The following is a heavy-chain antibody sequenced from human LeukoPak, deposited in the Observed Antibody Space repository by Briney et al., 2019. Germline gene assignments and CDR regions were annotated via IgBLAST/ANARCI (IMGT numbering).Heavy chain of an antibody. J-gene: IGHJ3*02. CDR1: GFSVRESNY. D-gene: IGHD2-21*02. CDR3: ARVLIVVVTEENDAFDI. Sequence: PAETLSLTCAVSGFSVRESNYWGWIRQPPGKGLEWIGNIHYLGNTYYNPSLKNRVTISLDTSKNQFSLKLSSVTAADTAVCYCARVLIVVVTEENDAFDIWGQGTMVTVSS. V-gene: IGHV4-38-2*01. CDR2: IHYLGNT.